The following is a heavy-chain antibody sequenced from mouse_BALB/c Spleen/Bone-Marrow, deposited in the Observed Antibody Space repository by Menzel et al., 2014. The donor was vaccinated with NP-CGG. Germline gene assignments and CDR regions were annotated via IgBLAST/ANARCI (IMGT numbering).Heavy chain of an antibody. CDR3: ARFPMDY. Sequence: VESGGGLVQPGGSLRLSCTTSGFTFTXSYMSWVRQPPGKALEWLGFIRNKAYDYTTEYSASVKGRFTISRDSSQSILYLQMNTLRPEDSATYYCARFPMDYWGQGTSVTVSS. CDR1: GFTFTXSY. CDR2: IRNKAYDYTT. V-gene: IGHV7-3*02. J-gene: IGHJ4*01.